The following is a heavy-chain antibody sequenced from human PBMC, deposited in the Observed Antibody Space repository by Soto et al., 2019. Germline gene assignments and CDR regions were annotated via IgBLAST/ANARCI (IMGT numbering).Heavy chain of an antibody. CDR1: GGSFSGYY. D-gene: IGHD3-3*01. V-gene: IGHV4-34*01. CDR3: ARGLRGYDFWSGPPPFYMDV. J-gene: IGHJ6*03. CDR2: INHSGST. Sequence: ETLSLTCAVYGGSFSGYYWSWIRQPPGKGLEWIGEINHSGSTNYNPSLKSRVTISVDTSKNQFSLKLSSVTAADTAVYYCARGLRGYDFWSGPPPFYMDVWGKGTTVTVS.